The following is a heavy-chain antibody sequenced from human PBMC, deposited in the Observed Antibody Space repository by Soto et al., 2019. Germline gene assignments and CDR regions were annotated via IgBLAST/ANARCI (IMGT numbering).Heavy chain of an antibody. J-gene: IGHJ4*01. Sequence: QVQLVESGGGLVQPGGSLRLSCTASGFVFSKYGMHWVRQAPGKGLEWVAVTSYDGSTEFYAESVKGRFTVSRDNSENPLYLQMNSLRVGDTAVYFCARSDVDCSGGTCFSFGFDYWGQGTPVTVSS. D-gene: IGHD2-15*01. CDR2: TSYDGSTE. CDR1: GFVFSKYG. V-gene: IGHV3-30*03. CDR3: ARSDVDCSGGTCFSFGFDY.